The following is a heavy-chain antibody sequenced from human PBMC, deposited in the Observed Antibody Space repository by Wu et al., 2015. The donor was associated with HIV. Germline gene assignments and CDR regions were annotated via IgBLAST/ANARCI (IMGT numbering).Heavy chain of an antibody. CDR1: GYSFTAHY. J-gene: IGHJ4*02. Sequence: QVQLVQSGAEVTKPGASVRVSCQTSGYSFTAHYIHWVRQAPGQGLEWMGWIRPDSGATNYAEKFEDRVTMTRDASISTVYMQLYRLTSDDTAVYYCARDSPLLVGYDFWAQGTLVTVSS. CDR3: ARDSPLLVGYDF. CDR2: IRPDSGAT. D-gene: IGHD1-26*01. V-gene: IGHV1-2*02.